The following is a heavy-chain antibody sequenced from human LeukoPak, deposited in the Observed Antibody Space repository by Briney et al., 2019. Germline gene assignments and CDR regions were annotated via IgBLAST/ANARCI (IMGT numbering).Heavy chain of an antibody. CDR2: IWYDGSNK. Sequence: PGGSLRLSCAASGFTFSSYGMHWVRQAPGKGLEWVAVIWYDGSNKYYADSVKGRFTISRDNSKNTLYLQMNSLRAEDTAVYYCASQWGIAARDYWGQGTLVTVSS. CDR1: GFTFSSYG. J-gene: IGHJ4*02. D-gene: IGHD6-13*01. V-gene: IGHV3-33*01. CDR3: ASQWGIAARDY.